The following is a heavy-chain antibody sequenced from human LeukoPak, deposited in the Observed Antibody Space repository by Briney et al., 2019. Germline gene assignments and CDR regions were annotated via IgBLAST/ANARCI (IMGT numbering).Heavy chain of an antibody. D-gene: IGHD5-18*01. CDR1: GGTFSSYT. Sequence: PVKVSCKASGGTFSSYTISWVRQAPGQGLEWMGRIIPILGIANYAQKFQGRVTITADKSTSTAYMELSSLRSEDTAVYYCARDISQLWYFDYWGRGTLVTVSS. J-gene: IGHJ4*02. CDR2: IIPILGIA. V-gene: IGHV1-69*04. CDR3: ARDISQLWYFDY.